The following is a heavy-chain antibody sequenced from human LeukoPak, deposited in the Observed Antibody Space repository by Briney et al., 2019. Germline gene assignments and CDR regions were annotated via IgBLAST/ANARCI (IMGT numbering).Heavy chain of an antibody. CDR2: ITWGGMST. CDR1: GFTFNDYT. D-gene: IGHD6-19*01. V-gene: IGHV3-43*01. Sequence: GGSLRLSCAASGFTFNDYTMHWVRQAPGKGLEWVSFITWGGMSTYYADSVKGRFTLSRDNSKNSLYLQMNSLRTEDTALYYCARDEPGTAVDVGVYWGQGTLVTVSS. J-gene: IGHJ4*02. CDR3: ARDEPGTAVDVGVY.